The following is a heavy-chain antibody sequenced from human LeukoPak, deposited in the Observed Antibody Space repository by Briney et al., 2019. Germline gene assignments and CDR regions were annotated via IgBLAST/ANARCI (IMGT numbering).Heavy chain of an antibody. J-gene: IGHJ6*03. CDR1: GGTFSSYA. CDR2: IIPIFGTA. Sequence: ASVKVSCKASGGTFSSYAISWVRQAPGQGLEWMGRIIPIFGTANYAQKFQGRVTITTDESTSTAYMELSSLRSEDTAVYYCARDIWYCSSTSCFDYMDVWGKGTTVTVSS. CDR3: ARDIWYCSSTSCFDYMDV. D-gene: IGHD2-2*01. V-gene: IGHV1-69*05.